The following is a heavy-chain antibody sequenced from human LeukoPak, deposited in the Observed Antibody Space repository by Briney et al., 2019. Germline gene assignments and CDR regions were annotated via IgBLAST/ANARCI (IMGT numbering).Heavy chain of an antibody. CDR1: GFTFSGYW. V-gene: IGHV3-7*01. CDR2: IWEGGRET. D-gene: IGHD5-12*01. J-gene: IGHJ6*02. Sequence: GGSLRLSCTASGFTFSGYWMNWARQAPGKGLEWVANIWEGGRETHYVDSVKGRFTISGDSAKTSLDLQMNSLRAEDAAVYYCARGRDIVATAPDYNYGMDVWGQGTTVTVSS. CDR3: ARGRDIVATAPDYNYGMDV.